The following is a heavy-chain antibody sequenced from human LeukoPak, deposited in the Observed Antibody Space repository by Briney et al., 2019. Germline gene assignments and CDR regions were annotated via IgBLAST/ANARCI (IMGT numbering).Heavy chain of an antibody. V-gene: IGHV3-7*04. D-gene: IGHD3-16*01. CDR3: VRGGTFGSLDY. CDR1: GFTFSSYW. Sequence: GGSLRLSCAASGFTFSSYWMSWVRQAPGKGLEWVATTKQSGSEKFYVDSVKGRLTISRDNTKNSPYLQMNTLRAEDTAVYYCVRGGTFGSLDYWGQGTLVPVSS. J-gene: IGHJ4*02. CDR2: TKQSGSEK.